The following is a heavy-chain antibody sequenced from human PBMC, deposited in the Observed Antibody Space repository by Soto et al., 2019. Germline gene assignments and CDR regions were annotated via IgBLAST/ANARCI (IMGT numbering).Heavy chain of an antibody. J-gene: IGHJ5*02. CDR2: VKSKTDGGTT. Sequence: PGGSLRLSCAASGVTFSNAWMSWVRQAPGKGLEWVGRVKSKTDGGTTDYAAPVKARFTISRDDSKTPMYLQMTSLKTADKAIYYCHTAQSGGRGCFLGWFDPWGQGALVTVSS. V-gene: IGHV3-15*01. D-gene: IGHD6-19*01. CDR1: GVTFSNAW. CDR3: HTAQSGGRGCFLGWFDP.